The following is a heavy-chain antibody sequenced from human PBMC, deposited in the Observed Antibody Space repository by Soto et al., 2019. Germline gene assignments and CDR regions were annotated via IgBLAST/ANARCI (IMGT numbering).Heavy chain of an antibody. CDR3: AKELSTVGRNGLDT. Sequence: QVHLVESGGGVVQPGRSLRLSCAGSGFKFGSYGMHWVRQAPGKGLEWVAVTSYDGGNPLYADSVKGRFTISRDNSKNTLYLQMDSLTTDDAAIYYCAKELSTVGRNGLDTWGQGPLVTVSS. D-gene: IGHD2-8*02. J-gene: IGHJ5*02. V-gene: IGHV3-30*18. CDR2: TSYDGGNP. CDR1: GFKFGSYG.